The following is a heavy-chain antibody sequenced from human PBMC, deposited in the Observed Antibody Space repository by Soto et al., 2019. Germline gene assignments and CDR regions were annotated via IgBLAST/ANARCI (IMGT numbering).Heavy chain of an antibody. V-gene: IGHV4-59*08. CDR3: ARRRYYDYIWGSYRNNDAFDI. CDR2: IYYSGST. Sequence: LSLTCTVSGGSISSYYWSWIRQPPGKGLEWIGYIYYSGSTNYNPSLKSRVTISVDTSKNQFSLKLSSVTAADTAVYYCARRRYYDYIWGSYRNNDAFDIWGQGTMVTVSS. CDR1: GGSISSYY. D-gene: IGHD3-16*02. J-gene: IGHJ3*02.